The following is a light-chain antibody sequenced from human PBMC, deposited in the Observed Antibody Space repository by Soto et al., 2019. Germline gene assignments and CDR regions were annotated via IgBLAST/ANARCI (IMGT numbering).Light chain of an antibody. CDR2: EVG. Sequence: QSVLTQPASVSGSPGQSITVSCTGTSSDIGGYNYVSWYQQHPGKAPKLMIYEVGNRPSGISNRFSGSKSGNTASLTISGLQAEDEADYYCSSYTTNSARYVFGTGTKLTVL. CDR3: SSYTTNSARYV. CDR1: SSDIGGYNY. V-gene: IGLV2-14*01. J-gene: IGLJ1*01.